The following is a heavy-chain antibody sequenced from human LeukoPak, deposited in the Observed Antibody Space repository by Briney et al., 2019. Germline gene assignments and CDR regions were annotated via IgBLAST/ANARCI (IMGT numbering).Heavy chain of an antibody. D-gene: IGHD2-2*01. V-gene: IGHV3-48*01. CDR3: ASLDCSSTRCSDY. CDR1: GFTFSGYG. Sequence: GGSLRLSCAASGFTFSGYGMNWVRQAPGKGLEWVPYISSSSSTIYYADSVKGRFTISRDNVKNSLYLQMNSLRAEDTAVYYCASLDCSSTRCSDYWGQGTLVTVSS. J-gene: IGHJ4*02. CDR2: ISSSSSTI.